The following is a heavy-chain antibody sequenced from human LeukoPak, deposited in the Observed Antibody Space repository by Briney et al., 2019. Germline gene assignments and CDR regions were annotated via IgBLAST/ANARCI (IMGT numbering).Heavy chain of an antibody. Sequence: SVKVSCKASGGTFSSYAISWVRQAPGQGLEWMGRIIPIFGIANYAQKFQGRVTITADKSTSTAYMELSSMRSEDTAVYYCARDPEIYGDYVYFDYWGQGTLVTVSS. J-gene: IGHJ4*02. CDR2: IIPIFGIA. V-gene: IGHV1-69*04. CDR1: GGTFSSYA. CDR3: ARDPEIYGDYVYFDY. D-gene: IGHD4-17*01.